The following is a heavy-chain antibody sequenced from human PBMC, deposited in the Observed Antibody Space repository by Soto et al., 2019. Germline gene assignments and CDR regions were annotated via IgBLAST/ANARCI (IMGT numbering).Heavy chain of an antibody. CDR1: GDSITSNSYF. CDR2: IYYSGTT. CDR3: ARDGKGMDV. J-gene: IGHJ6*02. D-gene: IGHD1-1*01. V-gene: IGHV4-39*07. Sequence: SETLSLTCTVSGDSITSNSYFWAWIRQPPGKGLEWIGSIYYSGTTYYNPSLKSRVTISVDRSKNQFSLKVSSVTAADTAVYYCARDGKGMDVWGQGTTVT.